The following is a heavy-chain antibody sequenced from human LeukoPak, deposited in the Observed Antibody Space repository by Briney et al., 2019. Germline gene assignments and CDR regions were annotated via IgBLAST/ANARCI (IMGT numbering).Heavy chain of an antibody. CDR1: GGSISSGSYY. CDR3: ARQEGEYCSSTSCYSYYYYYMDV. CDR2: IYTSGST. V-gene: IGHV4-61*02. J-gene: IGHJ6*03. D-gene: IGHD2-2*02. Sequence: PSETLSLTCTVSGGSISSGSYYWSWIRQPAGKGLEWIGRIYTSGSTNYNPSLKSRVTISVDTSKNQFSLKLSSVTAADTAVYYCARQEGEYCSSTSCYSYYYYYMDVWGKGTTVTVSS.